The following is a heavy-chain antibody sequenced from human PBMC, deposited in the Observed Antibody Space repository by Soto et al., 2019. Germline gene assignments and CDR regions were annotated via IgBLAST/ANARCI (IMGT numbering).Heavy chain of an antibody. D-gene: IGHD4-17*01. CDR1: GFTFISYA. V-gene: IGHV3-23*01. Sequence: PWGSLRLSCAASGFTFISYAMIFVRHSPLKWLEWVSAISGSGGSTYYADSVKGRFTISRDNSKNTLYLQMNSLRAEDTAVYYCAKDLTDYGDYFGMDVWGQGTTVTVSS. CDR2: ISGSGGST. J-gene: IGHJ6*02. CDR3: AKDLTDYGDYFGMDV.